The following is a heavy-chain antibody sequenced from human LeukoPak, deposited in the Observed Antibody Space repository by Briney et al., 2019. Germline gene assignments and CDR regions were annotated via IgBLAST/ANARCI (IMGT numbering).Heavy chain of an antibody. V-gene: IGHV4-59*01. CDR1: GGSISSYY. J-gene: IGHJ6*03. CDR2: IYYSGST. CDR3: ARDKRAYYYYMDV. Sequence: SETLSLTXTVSGGSISSYYWSWIRQPPGKGLEWIGYIYYSGSTNYNPSLKSRVTISVDTSKNQFSLKLSSVTAADTAVYYCARDKRAYYYYMDVWGKGTTVTVSS.